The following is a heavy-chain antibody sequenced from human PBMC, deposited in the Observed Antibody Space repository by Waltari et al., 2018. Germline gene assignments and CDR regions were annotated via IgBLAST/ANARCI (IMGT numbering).Heavy chain of an antibody. CDR3: VRDGLGSGWTRVDV. D-gene: IGHD2-15*01. Sequence: ELQLVESGGGLVQPGGSLSISCVASGFSLRSYDMNWVRQAPGKGLEWISYISDGDKSISYAESVKGRFTVSRDNAKNSLHLQMNNLRAEDTATYYCVRDGLGSGWTRVDVWGQGTTVTVSS. CDR2: ISDGDKSI. V-gene: IGHV3-48*03. J-gene: IGHJ6*02. CDR1: GFSLRSYD.